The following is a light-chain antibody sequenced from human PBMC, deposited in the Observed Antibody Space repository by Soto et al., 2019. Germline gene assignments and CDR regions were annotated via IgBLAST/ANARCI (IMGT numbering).Light chain of an antibody. Sequence: DIQMTQSPSSVSASVGDRVTITCRASQGISSWLDWYQQKPGKAPKLLIYAASSLQSGVPSRFSGSGSGTDFTLTISSRQPEDFATYYCQQANSFPFTFGQGTRLEIK. CDR2: AAS. V-gene: IGKV1D-12*01. J-gene: IGKJ5*01. CDR3: QQANSFPFT. CDR1: QGISSW.